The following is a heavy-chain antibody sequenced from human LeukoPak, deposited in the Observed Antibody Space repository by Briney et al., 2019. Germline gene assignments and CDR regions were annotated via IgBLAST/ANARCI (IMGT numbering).Heavy chain of an antibody. CDR1: GFTFSNYG. Sequence: RGSLRLSCAASGFTFSNYGMSWVRQAPGKGLEWVSTISGVTGSTHYGDSVKGRFTISRDNSKNALHLQMNSLRAEDTAIYYCAKGLYPNGWLTPFDYWGQGTLVTVSS. J-gene: IGHJ4*02. CDR2: ISGVTGST. D-gene: IGHD6-19*01. V-gene: IGHV3-23*01. CDR3: AKGLYPNGWLTPFDY.